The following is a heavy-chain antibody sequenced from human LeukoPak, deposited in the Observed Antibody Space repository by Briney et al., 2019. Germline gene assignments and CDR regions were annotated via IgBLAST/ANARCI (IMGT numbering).Heavy chain of an antibody. Sequence: GASVRVSCKASGYTLTGHFIFGVRQSPGQRLELMAWINPDTGVTNYAQKFQGRVTVASDTSISTAYLDISRLTSDDTALYYCSREASCDSTSCPQDYWGQGTLVTVSS. J-gene: IGHJ4*02. CDR3: SREASCDSTSCPQDY. CDR2: INPDTGVT. V-gene: IGHV1-2*02. CDR1: GYTLTGHF. D-gene: IGHD2-2*01.